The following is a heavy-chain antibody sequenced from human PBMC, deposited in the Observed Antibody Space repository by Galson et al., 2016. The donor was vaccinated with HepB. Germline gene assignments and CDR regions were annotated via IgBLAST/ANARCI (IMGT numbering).Heavy chain of an antibody. CDR1: GFSFSNAW. V-gene: IGHV3-15*07. D-gene: IGHD3-9*01. J-gene: IGHJ4*02. Sequence: SLRLSCAASGFSFSNAWMNWVRQAPGKGLEWVGRIKRKTDGGTTDYAAPVKGRFIISRDDSKNTLYQQMNSLKTEDTAVYYCTTDGLLRYFDWLSSASDYWGQGTLVTVSS. CDR3: TTDGLLRYFDWLSSASDY. CDR2: IKRKTDGGTT.